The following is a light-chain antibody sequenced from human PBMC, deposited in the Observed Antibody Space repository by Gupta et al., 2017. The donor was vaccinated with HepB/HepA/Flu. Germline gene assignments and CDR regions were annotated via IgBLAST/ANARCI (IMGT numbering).Light chain of an antibody. J-gene: IGLJ3*02. V-gene: IGLV2-14*03. CDR2: DVS. CDR3: SSYTSSITLA. Sequence: QSALTQPASVSGSPGQSITISCTGTSSDVVGYNYVSWYQQHPGKAPKLMIYDVSNRPSGVSNRFSGSKSGNTASLTISGLQAEDEADYYCSSYTSSITLAFGGGTKLTVL. CDR1: SSDVVGYNY.